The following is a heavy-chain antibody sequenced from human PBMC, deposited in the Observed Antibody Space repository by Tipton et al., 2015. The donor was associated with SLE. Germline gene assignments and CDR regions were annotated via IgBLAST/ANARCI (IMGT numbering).Heavy chain of an antibody. J-gene: IGHJ6*03. D-gene: IGHD2/OR15-2a*01. Sequence: TLSLTCTVSGGSISSGNYNWGWIRQTPGKGLEWIGSVHYSGSTFYNPSLKSRVSTSVDTSKSQFSLRLSSVTAADTAVYYCARDRGIPVGNYMDVWGKGTTVTVSS. V-gene: IGHV4-39*07. CDR1: GGSISSGNYN. CDR2: VHYSGST. CDR3: ARDRGIPVGNYMDV.